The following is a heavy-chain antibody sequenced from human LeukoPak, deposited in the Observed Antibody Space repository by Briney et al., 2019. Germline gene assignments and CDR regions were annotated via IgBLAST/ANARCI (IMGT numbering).Heavy chain of an antibody. CDR2: IKQDGSEK. CDR3: AKEGPRDIVVPAAIARSSDYYYYYYMDV. J-gene: IGHJ6*03. D-gene: IGHD2-2*02. CDR1: GFTFSSYW. V-gene: IGHV3-7*01. Sequence: PGGSLRLACAASGFTFSSYWMSWVGQAPGKGLERVPNIKQDGSEKYYVDSVKGRFTISRDNAKNSLYLQMNSLRAEDTAVYYCAKEGPRDIVVPAAIARSSDYYYYYYMDVWGKGTTVTVSS.